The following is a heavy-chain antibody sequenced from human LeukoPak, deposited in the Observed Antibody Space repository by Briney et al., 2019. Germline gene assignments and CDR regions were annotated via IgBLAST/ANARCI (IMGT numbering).Heavy chain of an antibody. CDR2: INHSGST. D-gene: IGHD2-2*01. V-gene: IGHV4-34*01. CDR3: ARESTRYYYYALDV. Sequence: SETLSLTCAVYGGSFSGYYWSWIRQPPGKGLEWIGEINHSGSTNYNPSLKSRVTISVDTSKNQFSLKLSSVTAADTAVYYCARESTRYYYYALDVWGHGTTVTVSS. CDR1: GGSFSGYY. J-gene: IGHJ6*02.